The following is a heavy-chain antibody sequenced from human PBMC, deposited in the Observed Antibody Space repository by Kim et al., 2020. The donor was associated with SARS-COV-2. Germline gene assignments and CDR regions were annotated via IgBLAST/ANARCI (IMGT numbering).Heavy chain of an antibody. V-gene: IGHV5-10-1*01. CDR2: IDPSDSYT. J-gene: IGHJ3*02. D-gene: IGHD2-2*01. CDR3: ARLSYIDGGSEYQLLGIDI. Sequence: GESLKISCKGSGYSFTSYWISWVRQMPGKGLEWMGRIDPSDSYTNYSPSFQGHVTISADKSISTAYLQWSSLKASDTAMYYCARLSYIDGGSEYQLLGIDIWGQGTMVTVSS. CDR1: GYSFTSYW.